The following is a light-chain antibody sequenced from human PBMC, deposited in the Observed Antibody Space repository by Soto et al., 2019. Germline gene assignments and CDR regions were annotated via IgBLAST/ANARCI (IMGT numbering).Light chain of an antibody. CDR2: EDS. J-gene: IGLJ1*01. CDR1: SSDVGSYNL. Sequence: QSVLTQPASVSGSPGQSITISCTGTSSDVGSYNLVSWYQQHPGKAPKLMIYEDSKRPSGVSNRFSGSKSGNTASLTISGLQAEDEADYYCCSYAGSSIRYVFGTGTKVTVL. V-gene: IGLV2-23*01. CDR3: CSYAGSSIRYV.